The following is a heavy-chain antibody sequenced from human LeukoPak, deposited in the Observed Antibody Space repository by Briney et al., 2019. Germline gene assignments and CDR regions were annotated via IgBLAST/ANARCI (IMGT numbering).Heavy chain of an antibody. V-gene: IGHV3-30*02. J-gene: IGHJ4*02. CDR3: ARDRWGAAAGTVLFDY. Sequence: PGGSLRLSCAASGFTFSSYGMSWVRQAPGKGLEWVAFIRYDGSNKYYADSVKGRFTISRDNSKNTLYLQMNSLRAEDTAVYYCARDRWGAAAGTVLFDYWGQGTLVTVSS. CDR2: IRYDGSNK. D-gene: IGHD6-13*01. CDR1: GFTFSSYG.